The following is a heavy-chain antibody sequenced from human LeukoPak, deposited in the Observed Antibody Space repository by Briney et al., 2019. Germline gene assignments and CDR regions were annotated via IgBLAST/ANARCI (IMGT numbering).Heavy chain of an antibody. CDR1: LYSLTNYY. Sequence: ASAKVSSKASLYSLTNYYMHSVRQAPGQGVEWMGMINPSGGSTTYAQKFQGRVTMTRDMSTSTVYMELSSLTSEDTAVYYCARTRGYYFDYWGQGTLVTVSS. V-gene: IGHV1-46*01. J-gene: IGHJ4*02. CDR2: INPSGGST. CDR3: ARTRGYYFDY.